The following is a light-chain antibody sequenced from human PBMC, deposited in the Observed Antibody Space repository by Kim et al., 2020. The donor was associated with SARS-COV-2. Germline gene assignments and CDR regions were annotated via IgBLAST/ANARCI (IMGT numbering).Light chain of an antibody. CDR3: QGFDSSSGQYVV. CDR2: YDR. Sequence: PRKAATFTYGGDNSEVKSVQWYQQKPGQAPVLVIQYDRDRPSGIPERCSGSKSGSTATLSMSRAEAGDEADYYCQGFDSSSGQYVVFGGGTQLTGL. J-gene: IGLJ2*01. V-gene: IGLV3-21*04. CDR1: NSEVKS.